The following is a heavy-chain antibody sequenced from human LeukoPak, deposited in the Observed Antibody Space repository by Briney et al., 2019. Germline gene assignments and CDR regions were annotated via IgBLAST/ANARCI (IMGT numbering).Heavy chain of an antibody. V-gene: IGHV4-61*09. Sequence: SQTLSLTCTVSGGSIISNRHYWNWIRQPAGKGLEWIGHIYSSGNTKYNPSLKSRLTMSIDSSKNQFSLKLSSVTAADTAVYYCASQRITIFRGAFDIWGLGTTVIVSS. CDR2: IYSSGNT. CDR1: GGSIISNRHY. J-gene: IGHJ3*02. CDR3: ASQRITIFRGAFDI. D-gene: IGHD3-9*01.